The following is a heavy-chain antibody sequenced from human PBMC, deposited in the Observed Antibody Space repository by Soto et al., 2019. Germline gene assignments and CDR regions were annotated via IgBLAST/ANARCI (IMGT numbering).Heavy chain of an antibody. CDR1: GFTFSTYA. D-gene: IGHD6-19*01. Sequence: EVQLLESGGGLVQPGGSLRLSCAASGFTFSTYAMSWVRQAPGKGLEWVSGISGSGGSAYYADSVKGRFTISRDNSKNTLYLQMNSLRAEDTAVYYCAGSSGWSRAFDIWGQGTMVTVSS. V-gene: IGHV3-23*01. J-gene: IGHJ3*02. CDR2: ISGSGGSA. CDR3: AGSSGWSRAFDI.